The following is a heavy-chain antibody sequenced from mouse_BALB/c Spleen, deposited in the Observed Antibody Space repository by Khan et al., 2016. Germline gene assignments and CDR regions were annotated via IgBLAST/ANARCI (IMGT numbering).Heavy chain of an antibody. CDR3: ARAWYSMDY. CDR1: GYTFSNYW. CDR2: ILPGSGYS. Sequence: QVQLKESGAELMKPGASVKISCKATGYTFSNYWIEWVKQRPGHGLEWIGDILPGSGYSNSNENFKGKATFTADASSNTAYMQLISLTSEDSGVYFCARAWYSMDYWGQGTSVTVSS. V-gene: IGHV1-9*01. J-gene: IGHJ4*01.